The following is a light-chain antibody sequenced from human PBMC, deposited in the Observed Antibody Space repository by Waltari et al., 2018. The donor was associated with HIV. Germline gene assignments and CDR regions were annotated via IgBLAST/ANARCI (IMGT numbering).Light chain of an antibody. V-gene: IGLV1-47*01. Sequence: QSVLTQPPSASGTPGQRVTISCSGSSSNIGSNYVYWYQQLPGTAPTLLIYRNNQRPSGGPDRFSGSKSGTSASLAISGLRSEDEADYYCAAWDDSLSGRVFGGGTKLTVL. CDR3: AAWDDSLSGRV. CDR1: SSNIGSNY. CDR2: RNN. J-gene: IGLJ2*01.